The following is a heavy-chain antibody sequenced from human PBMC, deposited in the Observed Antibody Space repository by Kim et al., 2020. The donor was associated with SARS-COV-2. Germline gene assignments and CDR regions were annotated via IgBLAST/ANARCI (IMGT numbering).Heavy chain of an antibody. Sequence: GGSLRLSCAASGFTFRSYALSWVRQAPGKGLKWVSGISGSGGDTYYADSVQGRFTISRDNSKNALNLEMNSLRAEDTALYYCSKVPTITAPFYDYWCHGT. J-gene: IGHJ4*01. V-gene: IGHV3-23*01. CDR2: ISGSGGDT. D-gene: IGHD4-4*01. CDR3: SKVPTITAPFYDY. CDR1: GFTFRSYA.